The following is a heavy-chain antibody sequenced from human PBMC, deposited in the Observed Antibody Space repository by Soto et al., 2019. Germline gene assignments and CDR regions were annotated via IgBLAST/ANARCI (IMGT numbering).Heavy chain of an antibody. D-gene: IGHD1-26*01. J-gene: IGHJ6*02. CDR3: ARHIPSGSYHIPYHYYYRXDV. CDR2: IYTGDSDT. CDR1: GYSFTSYW. Sequence: GEALKSSCKGSGYSFTSYWIGWVRQMPGRGLEWMGIIYTGDSDTRYSPSFQGQVTISADKSISTAYLQWSSLKDSDTAMYYCARHIPSGSYHIPYHYYYRXDVWGQGTTVTXS. V-gene: IGHV5-51*01.